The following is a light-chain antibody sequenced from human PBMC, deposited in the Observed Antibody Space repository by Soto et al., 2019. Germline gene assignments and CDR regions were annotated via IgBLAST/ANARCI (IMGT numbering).Light chain of an antibody. Sequence: EIVMTQSPATLSVSPGERATLSCRASQTVSSNLAWYQQKPGQAPRLLIHGASTRAAGIPARFSGSGSGTEFTLTISSLQSADFAVYYCQQYNDWPPFTVGPGTRVDIK. CDR1: QTVSSN. CDR3: QQYNDWPPFT. V-gene: IGKV3-15*01. J-gene: IGKJ3*01. CDR2: GAS.